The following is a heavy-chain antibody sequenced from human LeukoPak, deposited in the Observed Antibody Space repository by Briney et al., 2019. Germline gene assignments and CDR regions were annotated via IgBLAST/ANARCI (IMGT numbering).Heavy chain of an antibody. CDR3: ARQAYSYGYGWFDP. D-gene: IGHD5-18*01. Sequence: PSVTLSLTCTVSGGSISSSSYYWGWIRQPPGKGLEWIGSIYYSGSTYYNPSLESRVTISVDTSKNQFSLKLSSVTAADTAVYYCARQAYSYGYGWFDPWGQGTLVTVSS. CDR2: IYYSGST. CDR1: GGSISSSSYY. J-gene: IGHJ5*02. V-gene: IGHV4-39*01.